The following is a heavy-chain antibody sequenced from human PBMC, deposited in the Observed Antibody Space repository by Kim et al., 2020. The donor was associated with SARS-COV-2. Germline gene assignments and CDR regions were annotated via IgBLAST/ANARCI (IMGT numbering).Heavy chain of an antibody. CDR1: GFTFSNSW. V-gene: IGHV3-74*01. J-gene: IGHJ4*02. CDR2: INGDGRST. CDR3: ASGDYYRSNKWVEFGY. D-gene: IGHD3-10*01. Sequence: GGSLRLSCLASGFTFSNSWMHWVRQAPGERPVWVARINGDGRSTDNAGAVKGRFTISSDKSKNTLSLQMNSLSTEDTAVYYCASGDYYRSNKWVEFGYWGPGTPVTVSS.